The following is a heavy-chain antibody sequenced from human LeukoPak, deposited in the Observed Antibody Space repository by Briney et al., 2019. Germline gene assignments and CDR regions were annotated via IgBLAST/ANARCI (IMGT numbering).Heavy chain of an antibody. J-gene: IGHJ5*02. D-gene: IGHD4-17*01. CDR2: IIPIFGTV. Sequence: SVKVSCKASGGTFSSYAISWVRQAPGQGLEWMGGIIPIFGTVNYAQKFQGRVTITADGSTSTAYMELSSLRSEDTAVYYCARASLGTVTTGVWFDPWGRGTLVTVSS. CDR1: GGTFSSYA. CDR3: ARASLGTVTTGVWFDP. V-gene: IGHV1-69*13.